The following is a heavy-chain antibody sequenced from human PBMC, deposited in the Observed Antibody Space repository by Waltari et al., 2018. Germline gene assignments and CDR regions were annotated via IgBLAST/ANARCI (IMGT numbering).Heavy chain of an antibody. CDR3: ARVQCSEDSCYGGAWFDP. D-gene: IGHD2-15*01. CDR2: TIPIRGIA. CDR1: GGTFSSYA. V-gene: IGHV1-69*10. J-gene: IGHJ5*02. Sequence: QVQLVQSGAEVKKPGSSVKVSCKASGGTFSSYAISWVRQAPGQGLEWMGGTIPIRGIANYAQKFQGRGTITADKSTSTAYRELSSLRSEDTAVYWCARVQCSEDSCYGGAWFDPWGQGTLVTVSS.